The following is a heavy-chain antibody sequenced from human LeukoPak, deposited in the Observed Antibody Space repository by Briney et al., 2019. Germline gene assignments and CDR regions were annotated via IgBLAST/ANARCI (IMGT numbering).Heavy chain of an antibody. CDR3: ARNPMVRGVIISSDI. D-gene: IGHD3-10*01. Sequence: PSETLSLTCTVSGGSISSYYWSWIRQPAGKGLEWIGRIYTSGGTNYNPSLKSRVTMSVDTSKNQFSLKLSSVTAADTAVYYCARNPMVRGVIISSDIWGQGTMVTVSS. CDR2: IYTSGGT. CDR1: GGSISSYY. J-gene: IGHJ3*02. V-gene: IGHV4-4*07.